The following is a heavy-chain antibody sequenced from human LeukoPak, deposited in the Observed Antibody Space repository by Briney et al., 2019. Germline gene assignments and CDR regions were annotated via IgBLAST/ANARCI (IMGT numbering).Heavy chain of an antibody. CDR1: GGTFSSYA. CDR2: IIPIFGTA. J-gene: IGHJ6*02. CDR3: ARDGGYSYGYYYYGMDV. Sequence: SVKVSCKASGGTFSSYAISWVRQAPGQGLEWMGGIIPIFGTANYAQKFQGRVTITADESTSTAYMELSSLRSEDTAVYYCARDGGYSYGYYYYGMDVWGQGTTVTVSS. V-gene: IGHV1-69*13. D-gene: IGHD5-18*01.